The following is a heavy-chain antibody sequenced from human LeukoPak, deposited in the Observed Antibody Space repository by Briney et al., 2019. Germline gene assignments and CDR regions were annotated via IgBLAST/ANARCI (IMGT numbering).Heavy chain of an antibody. J-gene: IGHJ6*02. CDR1: GGSISSYY. Sequence: PSETLSLTCTVSGGSISSYYWSWTRQPAGKGLEWIGRIYTSGSTNYNPSLKSRVTMSVDTSKNQFSLKLSSVTAADTAVYYCARDIPTDIVVVPAAVNHHYYYGMDVWGQGTTVTVSS. V-gene: IGHV4-4*07. CDR3: ARDIPTDIVVVPAAVNHHYYYGMDV. D-gene: IGHD2-2*01. CDR2: IYTSGST.